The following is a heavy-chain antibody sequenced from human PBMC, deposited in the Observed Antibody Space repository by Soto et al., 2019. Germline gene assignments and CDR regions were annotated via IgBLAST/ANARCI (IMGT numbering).Heavy chain of an antibody. V-gene: IGHV3-74*01. D-gene: IGHD5-12*01. J-gene: IGHJ4*02. CDR1: GFTFSSSW. CDR2: VSGDGSST. Sequence: EVQLVESGGGLVQPGGSLRLSCAASGFTFSSSWMHWVRQAPGKGLVWVSRVSGDGSSTNYADSVKGRFTISRDNAKNTLYIQVNKLRVEDAAVYFSAMSPAGRGSTGLDFSSGGQGTLVTVSS. CDR3: AMSPAGRGSTGLDFSS.